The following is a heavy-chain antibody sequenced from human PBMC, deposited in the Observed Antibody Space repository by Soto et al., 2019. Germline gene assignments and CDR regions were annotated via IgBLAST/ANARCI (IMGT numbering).Heavy chain of an antibody. J-gene: IGHJ6*02. CDR2: ISASGETT. CDR1: GFPFSACA. D-gene: IGHD3-16*01. CDR3: GKGGFWVRYGLDV. Sequence: EVQLLESGGGLVQPGGSLRLSCAASGFPFSACAMNWVRQAPGKGLERVTAISASGETTFYADSGKGRFTISRDNSKNTVYMQINDLRADDRAVYYCGKGGFWVRYGLDVWGQGTTVTVSS. V-gene: IGHV3-23*01.